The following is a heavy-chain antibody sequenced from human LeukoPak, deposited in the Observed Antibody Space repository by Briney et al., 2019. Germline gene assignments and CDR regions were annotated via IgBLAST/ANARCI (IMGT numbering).Heavy chain of an antibody. CDR2: ISSDGSTK. Sequence: GGSLRLSCAVAGFTFSNYVIHWVRQAPGKGLEWVAVISSDGSTKYYSDPVKGRFTISRDNSENTVSLQMNSLRAEDTAMYYCARGNVHLAATIEYYWGQGTLVTVSS. CDR1: GFTFSNYV. V-gene: IGHV3-30*03. D-gene: IGHD5-12*01. J-gene: IGHJ4*02. CDR3: ARGNVHLAATIEYY.